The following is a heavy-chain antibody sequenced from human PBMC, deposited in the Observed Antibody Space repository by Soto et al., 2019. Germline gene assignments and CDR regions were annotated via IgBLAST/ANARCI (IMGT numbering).Heavy chain of an antibody. CDR1: ECTIRNFA. D-gene: IGHD5-18*01. CDR3: AKLARIQLWFATMLDY. Sequence: GGSNRHSNAASECTIRNFAMSWIRQKPGKGLEWVSAISGSGGSTYYADSVKGRFTISRDNSKNTLYLQMNSLRAEDTAVYYCAKLARIQLWFATMLDYWGQGTLVTVSS. J-gene: IGHJ4*02. CDR2: ISGSGGST. V-gene: IGHV3-23*01.